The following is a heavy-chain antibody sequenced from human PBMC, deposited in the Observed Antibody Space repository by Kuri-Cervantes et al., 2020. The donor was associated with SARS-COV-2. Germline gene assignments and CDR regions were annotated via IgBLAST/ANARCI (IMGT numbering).Heavy chain of an antibody. CDR3: ARHRKIYDYWGGRGYFYYYMDV. J-gene: IGHJ6*03. CDR1: GGSISSYY. D-gene: IGHD3-3*01. Sequence: SETLSLTCTVSGGSISSYYWSWIRQPAGKGLEWIGRIYTSGSTNYNPSLKSRVSISVDTSKNQFSLKLTSVTAADTAVYYCARHRKIYDYWGGRGYFYYYMDVCGKGTTVTVSS. CDR2: IYTSGST. V-gene: IGHV4-4*07.